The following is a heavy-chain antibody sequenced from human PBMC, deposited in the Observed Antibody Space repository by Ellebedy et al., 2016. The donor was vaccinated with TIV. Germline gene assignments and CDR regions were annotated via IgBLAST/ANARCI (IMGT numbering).Heavy chain of an antibody. CDR1: GASITSSTYY. J-gene: IGHJ3*02. CDR2: VFSNGST. V-gene: IGHV4-39*01. D-gene: IGHD2-21*01. CDR3: AGLRRNLYMFGTIVVNHAFDI. Sequence: MPSETLSLTCTVSGASITSSTYYWGWIRQPPGKGLAWIGSVFSNGSTYDNPSLKSRVTMSVDTSMNQFSLSLSSVTAADTSLYYCAGLRRNLYMFGTIVVNHAFDIWGQGTMVSVSS.